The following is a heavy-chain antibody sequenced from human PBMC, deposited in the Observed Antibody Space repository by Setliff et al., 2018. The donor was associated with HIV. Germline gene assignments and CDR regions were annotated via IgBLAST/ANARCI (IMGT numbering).Heavy chain of an antibody. D-gene: IGHD3-16*01. CDR1: GGSISSHF. J-gene: IGHJ4*02. CDR2: IYYSGST. CDR3: ARGTLYYDYVWGTPFPFDY. Sequence: KASETLSLTCTVSGGSISSHFWSWIRQPPGKGLEWIGSIYYSGSTNYNPSLKSRVTISVVTSKNQFSLKLSSVTAADTAVYYCARGTLYYDYVWGTPFPFDYWGQGTLVTVS. V-gene: IGHV4-59*11.